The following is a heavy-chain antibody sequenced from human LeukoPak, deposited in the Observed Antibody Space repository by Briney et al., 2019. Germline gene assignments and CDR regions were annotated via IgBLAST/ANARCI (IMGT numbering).Heavy chain of an antibody. J-gene: IGHJ4*02. D-gene: IGHD3-22*01. CDR3: ARVRRYYVSSGPGDS. V-gene: IGHV1-2*02. CDR2: VYPYDGAT. CDR1: GYTFRDFY. Sequence: GASVKVSCKASGYTFRDFYIHWVRQAPGQGLEWMGWVYPYDGATKYAQKFQGRVTMSSDRTISTAYMELNRLRYDDTAFYYCARVRRYYVSSGPGDSWGQGTLVTVSS.